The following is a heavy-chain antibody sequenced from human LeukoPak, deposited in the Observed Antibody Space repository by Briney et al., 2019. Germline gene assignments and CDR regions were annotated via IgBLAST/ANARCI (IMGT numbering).Heavy chain of an antibody. CDR2: INPNSGGT. D-gene: IGHD1-26*01. V-gene: IGHV1-2*02. CDR1: GYTFTSYY. Sequence: GASVKVSCKASGYTFTSYYMHWVRQAPGQGLEWMGWINPNSGGTNYAQKFQGRVTMTRDTSISTAYMELSRLRSDDTAVYYCARDLRWELRTWDYWGQGTLVTVSS. CDR3: ARDLRWELRTWDY. J-gene: IGHJ4*02.